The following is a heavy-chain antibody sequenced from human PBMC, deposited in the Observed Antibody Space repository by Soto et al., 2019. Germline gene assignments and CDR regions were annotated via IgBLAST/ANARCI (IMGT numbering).Heavy chain of an antibody. D-gene: IGHD3-3*01. Sequence: GGSLRLSCAASGFTFSSYGMHWVRQAPGKGLEWVAVISYDGSNKYYADSVKGRFTISRDNSKNTLYLQMNSLRAEDTAVYYCAKVRFADYYYGMDVWGQGTTVTVSS. J-gene: IGHJ6*02. V-gene: IGHV3-30*18. CDR1: GFTFSSYG. CDR3: AKVRFADYYYGMDV. CDR2: ISYDGSNK.